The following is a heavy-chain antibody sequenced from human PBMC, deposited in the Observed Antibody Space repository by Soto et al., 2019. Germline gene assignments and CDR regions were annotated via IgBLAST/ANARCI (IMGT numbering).Heavy chain of an antibody. V-gene: IGHV1-46*01. Sequence: ASVKVSCKASGYTFTSYYMHWVRQAPGQGLEWMGIINPSGGSTSYARKFQGRVTMTRDTSTSTVYMELSSLRSEDTAVYYCARVSPLAVEYSSSSGALDAFDIWGQGTMVTVSS. J-gene: IGHJ3*02. D-gene: IGHD6-6*01. CDR1: GYTFTSYY. CDR3: ARVSPLAVEYSSSSGALDAFDI. CDR2: INPSGGST.